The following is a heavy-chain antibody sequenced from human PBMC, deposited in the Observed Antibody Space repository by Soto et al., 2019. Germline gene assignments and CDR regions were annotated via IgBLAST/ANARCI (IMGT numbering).Heavy chain of an antibody. Sequence: SETLSLTCAVYGGSFSGYYWSWIRQPPGKGLEWIWEINHSGSTNYSPSLKSRVTISVDTSQNQFSLKLSSVTAADTAVYYCARGLDYGGQGTLVPVDS. V-gene: IGHV4-34*01. CDR2: INHSGST. CDR3: ARGLDY. J-gene: IGHJ4*02. CDR1: GGSFSGYY.